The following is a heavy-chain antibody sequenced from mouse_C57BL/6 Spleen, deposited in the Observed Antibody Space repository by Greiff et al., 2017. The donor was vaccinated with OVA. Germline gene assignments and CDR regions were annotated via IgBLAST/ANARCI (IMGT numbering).Heavy chain of an antibody. CDR1: GFTFSDYG. J-gene: IGHJ4*01. CDR2: ISSGSSTI. D-gene: IGHD6-1*01. CDR3: ARRRQEAMDY. V-gene: IGHV5-17*01. Sequence: EVKVVESGGGLVKPGGSLKLSCAASGFTFSDYGMHWVRQAPEKGLEWVAYISSGSSTIYYADTVKGRFTISRDNAKNTLFLQMTSLRSEDTAMYYCARRRQEAMDYWGQGTSVTVSS.